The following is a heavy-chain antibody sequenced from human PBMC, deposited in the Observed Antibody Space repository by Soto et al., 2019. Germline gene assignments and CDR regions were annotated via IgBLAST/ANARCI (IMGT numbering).Heavy chain of an antibody. J-gene: IGHJ4*02. CDR1: GFTFSSYA. D-gene: IGHD2-2*01. Sequence: GSLRLSCAASGFTFSSYAMSWVRQAPGKGLEWVSPISGSGGSTYYADSVKGRFTISRDNSKNTLYLQMNSLRAEDTAVYYCAKGRPGDIVVVPAAQFDYWGQGTLVTVSS. V-gene: IGHV3-23*01. CDR2: ISGSGGST. CDR3: AKGRPGDIVVVPAAQFDY.